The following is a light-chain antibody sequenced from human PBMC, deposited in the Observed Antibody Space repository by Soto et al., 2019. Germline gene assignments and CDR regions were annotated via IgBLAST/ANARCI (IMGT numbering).Light chain of an antibody. CDR1: SSNIGGNY. V-gene: IGLV1-44*01. Sequence: QSVVTQTPSASGTPGQRVTFSCSGGSSNIGGNYVSWFQQLPGMAPKLLIYETYKRPAGVPDRFSGSKSGTSASLAISGLQSEDEADYYCAAWDDNLNVVVFCGGTQLTVL. CDR2: ETY. CDR3: AAWDDNLNVVV. J-gene: IGLJ3*02.